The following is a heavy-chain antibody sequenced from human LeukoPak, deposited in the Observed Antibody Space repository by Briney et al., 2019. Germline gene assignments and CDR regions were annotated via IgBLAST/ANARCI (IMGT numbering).Heavy chain of an antibody. CDR2: INPNSGGT. D-gene: IGHD3-16*02. CDR1: GYTFTSYY. Sequence: GASVKVSCKASGYTFTSYYMHWVRQAPGQGLEWMGWINPNSGGTNYAQKFQGRVTMTRDTSISTAYMELSSLRSEDTAVYYCATDGFYGSLGELSESWGQGTLVTVSS. V-gene: IGHV1-2*02. CDR3: ATDGFYGSLGELSES. J-gene: IGHJ5*02.